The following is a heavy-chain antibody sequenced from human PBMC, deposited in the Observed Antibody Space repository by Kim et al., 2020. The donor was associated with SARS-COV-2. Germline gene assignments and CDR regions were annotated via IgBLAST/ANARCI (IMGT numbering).Heavy chain of an antibody. Sequence: SVKVSCKASGGTFSSYAISWVRQAPGQGLEWMGGIIPIFGTANYAQKFQGRVTITADESTSTAYMELSSLRSEDTAVYYCARDRRQLVRFPPYYWGQGTLVTVSS. CDR2: IIPIFGTA. CDR3: ARDRRQLVRFPPYY. D-gene: IGHD6-13*01. CDR1: GGTFSSYA. V-gene: IGHV1-69*13. J-gene: IGHJ4*02.